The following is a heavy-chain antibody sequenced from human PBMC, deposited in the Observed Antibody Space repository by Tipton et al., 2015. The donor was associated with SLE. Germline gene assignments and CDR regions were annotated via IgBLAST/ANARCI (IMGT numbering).Heavy chain of an antibody. Sequence: TLSLTCTVSGGSISSSSYYWGWIRQPPGKGLEWIGSVYYSGSTYYNPSPKNRVTISVDTSKNQFSLKLSSVTAADTAVYYCARRSFASLWGAFDIWGQGTMVTVSS. CDR2: VYYSGST. V-gene: IGHV4-39*07. D-gene: IGHD2/OR15-2a*01. CDR1: GGSISSSSYY. CDR3: ARRSFASLWGAFDI. J-gene: IGHJ3*02.